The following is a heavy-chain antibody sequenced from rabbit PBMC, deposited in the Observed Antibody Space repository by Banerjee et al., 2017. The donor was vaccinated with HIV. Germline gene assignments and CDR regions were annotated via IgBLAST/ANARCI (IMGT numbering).Heavy chain of an antibody. D-gene: IGHD7-1*01. V-gene: IGHV1S40*01. CDR3: ARDKGGYAGYAGDGGYFNF. CDR1: GFSFSRSYY. J-gene: IGHJ4*01. Sequence: QSLEESGGDLVKPGASLTLTCTASGFSFSRSYYMCWVRQAPGKGLEWIACIYSGTSGHTFYASWAKGRFTISKTSSTTVTLQMTSLTAADTATYFCARDKGGYAGYAGDGGYFNFWGQGTLVTVS. CDR2: IYSGTSGHT.